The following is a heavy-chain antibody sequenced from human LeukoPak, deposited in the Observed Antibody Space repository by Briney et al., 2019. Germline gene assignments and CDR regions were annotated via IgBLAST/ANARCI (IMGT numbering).Heavy chain of an antibody. D-gene: IGHD3-10*01. J-gene: IGHJ4*02. CDR1: GYTYTSYD. Sequence: ASVKVSCKASGYTYTSYDINWVRQATGQGLEWMGWMNPNSGNTGYAQKFQGRVTMTRNTSISTAYMELSSLRSEDTAVYYCARSVRQSTMVRGVTKYYFDYWGQGTLVTVSS. V-gene: IGHV1-8*01. CDR3: ARSVRQSTMVRGVTKYYFDY. CDR2: MNPNSGNT.